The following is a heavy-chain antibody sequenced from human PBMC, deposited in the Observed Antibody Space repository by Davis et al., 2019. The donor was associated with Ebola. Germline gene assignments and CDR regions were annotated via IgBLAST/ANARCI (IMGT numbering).Heavy chain of an antibody. CDR2: ISAYNGNT. CDR1: GYTFSSHG. V-gene: IGHV1-18*01. D-gene: IGHD3-22*01. Sequence: ASVKVSCKASGYTFSSHGISWVRQAPGKGLEWMAWISAYNGNTKHAQKLQGRVTMTKDTSTSTAYMELRSLRTDDKAVDYCARALDYYDSSGYPCYFDYWGQGTLVTVSS. J-gene: IGHJ4*02. CDR3: ARALDYYDSSGYPCYFDY.